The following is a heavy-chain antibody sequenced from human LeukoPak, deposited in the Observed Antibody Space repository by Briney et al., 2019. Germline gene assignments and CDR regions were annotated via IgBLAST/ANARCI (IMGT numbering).Heavy chain of an antibody. CDR1: GESLNSYY. J-gene: IGHJ4*02. V-gene: IGHV4-34*01. CDR3: ARGAWATRLGS. D-gene: IGHD2-15*01. CDR2: IYESGTT. Sequence: RWETLSLTSAVYGESLNSYYWSWVRQPPGEGLEWIGEIYESGTTEYNPSLKSRVTISMVPSKQQFSLSLSSVTAADTAVYYCARGAWATRLGSWGLGTPVIVSS.